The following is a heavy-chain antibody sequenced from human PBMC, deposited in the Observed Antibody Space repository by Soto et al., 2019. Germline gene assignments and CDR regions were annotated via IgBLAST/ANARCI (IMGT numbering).Heavy chain of an antibody. CDR3: ARVPQQLWPYYFDY. J-gene: IGHJ4*02. Sequence: GGSLRLSCAASGFTSSTYWMYWVRQAPGTGLEWVAHLNQDGSVTQYVDSVKGRFTISRDNSKNTLYLQMNSLRAEDTAVYYCARVPQQLWPYYFDYWGQGTLVTVSS. D-gene: IGHD5-18*01. CDR1: GFTSSTYW. V-gene: IGHV3-7*01. CDR2: LNQDGSVT.